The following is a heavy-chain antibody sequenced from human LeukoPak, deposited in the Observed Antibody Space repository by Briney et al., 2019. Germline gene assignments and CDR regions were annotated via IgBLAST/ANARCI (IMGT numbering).Heavy chain of an antibody. V-gene: IGHV3-74*01. CDR3: AREAHSGSPSPFDY. CDR1: GFTFSSYW. D-gene: IGHD1-26*01. CDR2: IKSDGSST. Sequence: GGSLRLSCAASGFTFSSYWMHWVRQAPGKGLVWVSRIKSDGSSTSYADSVKGRFTISRDNAKNTLYLQMNSLRAEDTALYYCAREAHSGSPSPFDYWGQGALVTVSS. J-gene: IGHJ4*02.